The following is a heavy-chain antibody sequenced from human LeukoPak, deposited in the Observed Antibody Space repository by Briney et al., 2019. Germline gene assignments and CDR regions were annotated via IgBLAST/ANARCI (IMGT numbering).Heavy chain of an antibody. CDR2: ISTDGTMA. J-gene: IGHJ4*02. CDR3: ARETIDCGGDCYDY. Sequence: PGGSLRLSYAASGLTVNNYEMRWVRQDPGEGVEWHLYISTDGTMAYYAGSVKGRFTISRDNAKNSLYLQMNSLRADDTAVYYCARETIDCGGDCYDYWGQGTLATVSS. V-gene: IGHV3-48*03. CDR1: GLTVNNYE. D-gene: IGHD2-21*01.